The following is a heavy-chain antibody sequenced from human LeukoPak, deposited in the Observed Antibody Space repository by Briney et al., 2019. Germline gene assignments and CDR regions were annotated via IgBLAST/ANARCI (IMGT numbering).Heavy chain of an antibody. D-gene: IGHD5-18*01. Sequence: GGSLRLSCAASGFTFSSYWMHWLRQEPRKGLVWVSRISTDGSSRSYADSVKGRFTISRDNGKNTLYLQMNSLRAEDTAVYYCARVVDTHFDYWGQGTLVTVSS. V-gene: IGHV3-74*01. CDR1: GFTFSSYW. J-gene: IGHJ4*02. CDR2: ISTDGSSR. CDR3: ARVVDTHFDY.